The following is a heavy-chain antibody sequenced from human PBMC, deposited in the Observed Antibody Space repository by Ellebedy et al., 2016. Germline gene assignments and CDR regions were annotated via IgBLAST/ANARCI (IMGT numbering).Heavy chain of an antibody. V-gene: IGHV3-7*03. J-gene: IGHJ5*02. CDR1: GFTFSSNW. CDR2: IEQDGSEK. Sequence: GESLKISXAASGFTFSSNWMSWVRQAPGKGLEWVANIEQDGSEKSYVDSVKGRFTISRDNAKSSLYLQMNSLRAEDTALYHCATYYGAWGQGTLVTVSS. CDR3: ATYYGA. D-gene: IGHD3-10*01.